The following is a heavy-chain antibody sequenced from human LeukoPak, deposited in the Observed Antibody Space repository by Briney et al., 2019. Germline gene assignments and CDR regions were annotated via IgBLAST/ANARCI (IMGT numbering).Heavy chain of an antibody. D-gene: IGHD2-15*01. Sequence: ASVKVSCKASGYTFTSYGISWVRQAPGQGLEWMGWISAYNGNTNYAQKLQGRVTMTTDSSTSTAYMELRSLRSDDTAVYYCARNIVVVVAAPNYGMDVWAKGPRSPSP. V-gene: IGHV1-18*01. J-gene: IGHJ6*02. CDR1: GYTFTSYG. CDR2: ISAYNGNT. CDR3: ARNIVVVVAAPNYGMDV.